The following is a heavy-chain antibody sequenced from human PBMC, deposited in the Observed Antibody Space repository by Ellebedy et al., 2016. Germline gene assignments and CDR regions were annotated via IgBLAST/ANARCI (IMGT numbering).Heavy chain of an antibody. CDR3: ARDPHSSGWYHGVY. D-gene: IGHD6-19*01. CDR1: GFTFSSYG. V-gene: IGHV3-30*03. J-gene: IGHJ4*02. Sequence: GESLKISCAAPGFTFSSYGMHWVRQAPGKGLEWVAVISYDGSNKYYADSVKGRFTISRDNSKNTLYLQMNSLRAEDTAAYYCARDPHSSGWYHGVYWGQGTLVTVSS. CDR2: ISYDGSNK.